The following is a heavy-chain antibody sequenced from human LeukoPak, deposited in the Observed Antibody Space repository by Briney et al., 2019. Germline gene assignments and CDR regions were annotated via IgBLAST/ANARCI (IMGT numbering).Heavy chain of an antibody. CDR3: ACLTTADAFDI. CDR2: IYDSGST. V-gene: IGHV4-59*01. D-gene: IGHD3-22*01. J-gene: IGHJ3*02. CDR1: GGSISIYY. Sequence: PSETLSLTCTVSGGSISIYYWSWIRQPPGKGLEWIGYIYDSGSTNYNPSLKSRVTISVDTSKNQFSLKLSSATAADTAVYYCACLTTADAFDIWGQGTMVTVSS.